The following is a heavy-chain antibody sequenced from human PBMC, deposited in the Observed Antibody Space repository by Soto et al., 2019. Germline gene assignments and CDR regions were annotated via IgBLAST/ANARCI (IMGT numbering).Heavy chain of an antibody. Sequence: QLQLQESGPGLVKPSETLSLTCIVSGGSITRINHYWGWIRQSPGKGLEWIGSILYSGSTNYNPSLKSGVTLSVETSKNQSSLKMSSVTAADTALYYCARLGSSGWYQGSYFDYWGQGTLVTVSS. CDR3: ARLGSSGWYQGSYFDY. V-gene: IGHV4-39*01. J-gene: IGHJ4*02. CDR2: ILYSGST. CDR1: GGSITRINHY. D-gene: IGHD6-19*01.